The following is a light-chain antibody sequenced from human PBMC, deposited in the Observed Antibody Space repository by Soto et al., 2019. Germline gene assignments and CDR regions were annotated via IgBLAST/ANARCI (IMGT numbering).Light chain of an antibody. Sequence: QSVLTQPPSASGTPGPRVTISCSGSSSNIGSNTVNWHQQLPATAPKLLIYGNNQRPSGVPDRFSGSKSGTSASLAISGLQSEDEADYYCAAWDDSLNGVVFGGGTKLTVL. CDR1: SSNIGSNT. CDR3: AAWDDSLNGVV. V-gene: IGLV1-44*01. J-gene: IGLJ2*01. CDR2: GNN.